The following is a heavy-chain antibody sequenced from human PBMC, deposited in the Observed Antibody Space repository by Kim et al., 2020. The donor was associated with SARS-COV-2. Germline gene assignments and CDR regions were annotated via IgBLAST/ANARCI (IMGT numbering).Heavy chain of an antibody. CDR3: AKIYNIAAPGLYYGMDV. Sequence: RKSRVTISVDTSKNQFSLKLSSVTAADTAVYYCAKIYNIAAPGLYYGMDVWGQGTTVTVSS. J-gene: IGHJ6*02. D-gene: IGHD6-13*01. V-gene: IGHV4-39*01.